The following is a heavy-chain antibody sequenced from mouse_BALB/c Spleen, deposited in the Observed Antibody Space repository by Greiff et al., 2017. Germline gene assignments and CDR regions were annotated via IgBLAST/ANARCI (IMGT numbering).Heavy chain of an antibody. J-gene: IGHJ1*01. CDR2: IWAGGST. Sequence: QVHVKQSGPGLVAPSQSLSITCTVSGFSLTSYGVHWVRQPPGKGLEWLGVIWAGGSTNYNSALMSRLSISKDNSKSQVFLKMNSLQTDDTAMYYCARGWYFDVWGAGTTVTVSS. CDR3: ARGWYFDV. CDR1: GFSLTSYG. V-gene: IGHV2-9*02.